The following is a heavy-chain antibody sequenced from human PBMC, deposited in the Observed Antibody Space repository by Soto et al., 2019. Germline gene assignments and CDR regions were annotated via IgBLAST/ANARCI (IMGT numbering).Heavy chain of an antibody. V-gene: IGHV3-23*01. CDR1: GFAFSSYA. CDR3: AKEGDGYNYRDFDY. D-gene: IGHD5-12*01. CDR2: ISGSGGST. J-gene: IGHJ4*02. Sequence: HPGGSLRLSCAASGFAFSSYAMSWVRQAPGKGLEWVSAISGSGGSTYYADSVKGRFTISRDNSKNTLYLQMNSLRAEDTAVYYCAKEGDGYNYRDFDYWGQGTLVTVSS.